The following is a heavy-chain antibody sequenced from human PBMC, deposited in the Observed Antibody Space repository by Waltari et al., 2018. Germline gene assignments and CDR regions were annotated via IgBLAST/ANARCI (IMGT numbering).Heavy chain of an antibody. J-gene: IGHJ4*02. CDR1: GGSFSSHN. Sequence: QVQLQESGPGLVKPSETLSLTCNVSGGSFSSHNWSWIRQPPGKGLEWIGYIDDSGSTSDNPSLRSRVTISVETSARQFSLKLSSATAADTAVYYCARDHYYGSGSYYGFDYWGQGKLVTVSS. CDR3: ARDHYYGSGSYYGFDY. D-gene: IGHD3-10*01. CDR2: IDDSGST. V-gene: IGHV4-59*11.